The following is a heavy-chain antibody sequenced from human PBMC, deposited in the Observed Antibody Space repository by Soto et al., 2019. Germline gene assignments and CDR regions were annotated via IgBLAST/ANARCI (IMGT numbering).Heavy chain of an antibody. CDR2: IKQDGSEK. J-gene: IGHJ4*02. D-gene: IGHD6-19*01. Sequence: EVLLVESGGGLVQPGGSLRLSCAASGFTFITYWMSWVRQAPGKGLEWVANIKQDGSEKFYVDSVKGRFTISRDNAKNSLSLQMNSLRAEDTAVYFCARWPRPGIAVAGTVYWGQGTLVTVSS. CDR3: ARWPRPGIAVAGTVY. V-gene: IGHV3-7*05. CDR1: GFTFITYW.